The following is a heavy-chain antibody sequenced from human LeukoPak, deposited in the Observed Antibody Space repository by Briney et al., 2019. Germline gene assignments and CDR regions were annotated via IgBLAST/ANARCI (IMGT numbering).Heavy chain of an antibody. CDR3: ARGSRTIELGDDY. CDR1: GGSFSGYY. Sequence: LSLTCAVYGGSFSGYYWSWIRQPPGKGLEWLSYISSSSSDTNYADSVKGRFTISRDNAKNSLYLQMNSLRAEDTAVYYCARGSRTIELGDDYWGQGTLVTVSS. D-gene: IGHD5-24*01. J-gene: IGHJ4*02. CDR2: ISSSSSDT. V-gene: IGHV3-11*06.